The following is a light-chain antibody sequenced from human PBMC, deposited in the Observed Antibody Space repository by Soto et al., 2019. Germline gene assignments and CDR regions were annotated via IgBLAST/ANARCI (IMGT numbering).Light chain of an antibody. CDR1: SGHSTYI. Sequence: QLVLTQSSSASAYLGSSVKLTCTLSSGHSTYIVAWHQQQPGKAPRYLMKIDRNGGSNKGSGVPDRFSGSSSGADRYLTLANLQFEDEADYYCETWDSNTPWVFGGGTKLTVL. J-gene: IGLJ3*02. CDR2: IDRNGGS. V-gene: IGLV4-60*02. CDR3: ETWDSNTPWV.